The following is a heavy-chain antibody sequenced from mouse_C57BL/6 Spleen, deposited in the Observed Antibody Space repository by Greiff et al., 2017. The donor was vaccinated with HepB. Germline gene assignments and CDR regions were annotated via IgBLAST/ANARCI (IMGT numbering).Heavy chain of an antibody. Sequence: EVQLQQSGAELVKPGASVKLSCTASGFNIKDYYMHWVKQRTEQGLEWIGRIDPEDGETEYAPKFQGKATITADTSSNTAYLQLSSLTSEDTAVYYCARVDDGYSPFDYWGQGTTLTVSS. CDR3: ARVDDGYSPFDY. D-gene: IGHD2-3*01. CDR1: GFNIKDYY. CDR2: IDPEDGET. V-gene: IGHV14-2*01. J-gene: IGHJ2*01.